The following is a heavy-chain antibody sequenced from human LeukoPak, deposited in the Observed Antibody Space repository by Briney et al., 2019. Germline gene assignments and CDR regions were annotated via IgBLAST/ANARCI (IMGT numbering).Heavy chain of an antibody. CDR1: GFTFSAYA. J-gene: IGHJ1*01. CDR3: ARARTGSYYSTFEH. D-gene: IGHD3-10*01. Sequence: GGSLRLSCTASGFTFSAYAMHWVRQAPGKGLEWVAVISYGETSYYYAESVKGRFSISRDDSKNTLVLQMNSLTTEDTGVYYCARARTGSYYSTFEHWGPGTMVSVSS. CDR2: ISYGETSY. V-gene: IGHV3-30*04.